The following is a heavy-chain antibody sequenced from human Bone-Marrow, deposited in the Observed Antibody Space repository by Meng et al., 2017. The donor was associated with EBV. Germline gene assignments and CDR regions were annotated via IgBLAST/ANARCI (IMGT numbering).Heavy chain of an antibody. D-gene: IGHD2-15*01. J-gene: IGHJ4*02. V-gene: IGHV4-39*07. CDR2: IYYSGST. Sequence: LPLQEPGPGLVKPSETLALTCTVSGGSISSSSYYWGWIRQPPGKGLEWIGSIYYSGSTYYNPSLKSRVTISVDTSKNQFSLKLSSVTAADTAVYYCARVVAAIDYWGQGTLVTVSS. CDR1: GGSISSSSYY. CDR3: ARVVAAIDY.